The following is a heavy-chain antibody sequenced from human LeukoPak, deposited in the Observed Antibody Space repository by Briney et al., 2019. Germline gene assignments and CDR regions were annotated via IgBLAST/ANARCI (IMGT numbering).Heavy chain of an antibody. CDR3: ARESGMVYAPWPASYNWFDP. CDR2: IIPIFGTA. CDR1: AGTFSIYA. Sequence: GSSVTVSFTASAGTFSIYAISWVRQAPGQGLEWMGGIIPIFGTANYAQKFQGRVTITTDESTSTAYMELSSLRSDDTAVYYCARESGMVYAPWPASYNWFDPWGQGTLVTVSS. V-gene: IGHV1-69*05. D-gene: IGHD2-8*01. J-gene: IGHJ5*02.